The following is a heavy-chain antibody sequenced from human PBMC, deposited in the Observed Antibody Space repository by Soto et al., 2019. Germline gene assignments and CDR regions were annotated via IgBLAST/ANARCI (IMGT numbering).Heavy chain of an antibody. J-gene: IGHJ4*02. D-gene: IGHD6-13*01. Sequence: SETLSLTCAVSGDSISSSNWWSWVRQPPGKGLEWIGEIYHSGGTNYNPSLKSRVTISVYKSKNQFSLKLSSVTAADTAVYYCARDVGYGSSFFDYWGQGTLVTVS. CDR2: IYHSGGT. V-gene: IGHV4-4*02. CDR3: ARDVGYGSSFFDY. CDR1: GDSISSSNW.